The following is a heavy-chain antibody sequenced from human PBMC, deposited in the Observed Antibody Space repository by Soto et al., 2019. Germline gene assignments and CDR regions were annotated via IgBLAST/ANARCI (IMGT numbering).Heavy chain of an antibody. D-gene: IGHD1-26*01. V-gene: IGHV3-66*01. Sequence: PGGSLRLSCAASGFTVSTNYMSWVRQAPGKGLEWVSTIYSGGNTYYADSVKGRFTISRDNSNNTLYLQMNSLRAEDTAVYYCARDTSASGVDYWGQGTLVTVSS. CDR3: ARDTSASGVDY. CDR1: GFTVSTNY. J-gene: IGHJ4*02. CDR2: IYSGGNT.